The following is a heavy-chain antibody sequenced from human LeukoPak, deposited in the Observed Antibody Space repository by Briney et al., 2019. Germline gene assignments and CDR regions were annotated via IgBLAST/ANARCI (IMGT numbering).Heavy chain of an antibody. V-gene: IGHV3-23*01. Sequence: GGSLRLSCAASGFTFSSYAMNWVRQAPGKGLEWVSGISGSGGNTYYADSVKGRFTISRDNSKSTLYLQMNSLRAEDTAVYYCTKINTYHYDSSGYYFDYWGQGTLVTVSS. CDR2: ISGSGGNT. J-gene: IGHJ4*02. CDR1: GFTFSSYA. CDR3: TKINTYHYDSSGYYFDY. D-gene: IGHD3-22*01.